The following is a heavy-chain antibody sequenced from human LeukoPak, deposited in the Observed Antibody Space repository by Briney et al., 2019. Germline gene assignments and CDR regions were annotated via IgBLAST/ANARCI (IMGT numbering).Heavy chain of an antibody. D-gene: IGHD3-3*01. J-gene: IGHJ6*03. CDR3: ARESRFLEWLDPPYYYYMDV. CDR1: RGTFSSYA. CDR2: IIPIFGTA. Sequence: GASVKVSCKASRGTFSSYAISWVRQAPGQGLEWMGGIIPIFGTANYAQKFQGRVTITADESTSTAYMELSSLRSEDTAVYYCARESRFLEWLDPPYYYYMDVWGKGTTVTVSS. V-gene: IGHV1-69*13.